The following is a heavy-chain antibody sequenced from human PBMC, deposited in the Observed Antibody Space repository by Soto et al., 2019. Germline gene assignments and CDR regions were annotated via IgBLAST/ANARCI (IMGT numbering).Heavy chain of an antibody. D-gene: IGHD6-25*01. Sequence: GGSLRLSCAASGFTFSSYAMHWVRQAPGKGLEWVAVISYDGSNKYYADSVKGRFTISRNKSKTALYLQMNSLRAEDTAVYYCARAHQRIGSLDYWGQGTLVTVSS. CDR1: GFTFSSYA. J-gene: IGHJ4*02. V-gene: IGHV3-30-3*01. CDR3: ARAHQRIGSLDY. CDR2: ISYDGSNK.